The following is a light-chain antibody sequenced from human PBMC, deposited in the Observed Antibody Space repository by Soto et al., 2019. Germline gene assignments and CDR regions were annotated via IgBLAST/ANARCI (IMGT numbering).Light chain of an antibody. J-gene: IGKJ3*01. CDR2: GAS. CDR3: QKYGSSFT. Sequence: EIVLTQSPGTLSLSPGERATLSCRASQSVSSNYLAWYQHKPGQAPRLLIYGASSRATGIPDRFSGSGSGTDFTLTISRLEPEDLALYYCQKYGSSFTFGPGTKVDIK. CDR1: QSVSSNY. V-gene: IGKV3-20*01.